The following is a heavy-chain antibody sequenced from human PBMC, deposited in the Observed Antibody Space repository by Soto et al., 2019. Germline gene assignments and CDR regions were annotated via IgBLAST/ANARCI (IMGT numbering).Heavy chain of an antibody. Sequence: QVQLQESGPGLVKPSGTLSLTCAVSGGSFTSNNWWTWVRPPPGQVLEWIGEFYRPGSTNYNPSLKSRVTISLDKSENQFSLKVTSLTAADTAVYYCASRDPGTSVDYWGQGTLVTVSS. CDR2: FYRPGST. V-gene: IGHV4-4*02. D-gene: IGHD1-7*01. CDR3: ASRDPGTSVDY. J-gene: IGHJ4*02. CDR1: GGSFTSNNW.